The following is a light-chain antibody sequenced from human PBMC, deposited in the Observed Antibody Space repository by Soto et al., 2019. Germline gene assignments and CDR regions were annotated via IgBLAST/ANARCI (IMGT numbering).Light chain of an antibody. V-gene: IGLV2-23*01. CDR1: SSDFGSYKF. CDR3: FSFTSTNTHV. J-gene: IGLJ1*01. CDR2: ETS. Sequence: QSALTQPASLSGSPGQSITISCTGTSSDFGSYKFVSWYQHHPGTVPKVIIYETSKRPSGVSDRLSGSKSGNTASMTISGLQAEDEADYYCFSFTSTNTHVFGSGTKVTVL.